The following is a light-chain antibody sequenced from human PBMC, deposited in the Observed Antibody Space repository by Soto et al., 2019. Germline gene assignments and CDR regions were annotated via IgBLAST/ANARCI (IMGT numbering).Light chain of an antibody. Sequence: QSVLTQPASVSGSPGQSITISCTGTSSDVGSYNLVSWYQQHPGKAPKLMIYEGSKRPSGVSNRFSGSKSGNTASLTISGLQAEDEDDYYCCSYAGSSTFPYVFGTGTKLTVL. V-gene: IGLV2-23*03. CDR1: SSDVGSYNL. CDR2: EGS. J-gene: IGLJ1*01. CDR3: CSYAGSSTFPYV.